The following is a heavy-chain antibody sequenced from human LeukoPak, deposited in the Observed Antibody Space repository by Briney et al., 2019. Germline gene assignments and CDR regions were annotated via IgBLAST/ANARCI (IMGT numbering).Heavy chain of an antibody. CDR3: ARNENSGWGYFDY. D-gene: IGHD5-12*01. CDR2: IGGSNGIT. V-gene: IGHV3-23*01. Sequence: GGSLRLSCAASGFTFSSYAMHWVRQAPGKGLEWVSVIGGSNGITFYVGSVKGRFTISRDNSKDTLYLQMNSLRAEDTAVYYCARNENSGWGYFDYWGQGTLVTVSS. CDR1: GFTFSSYA. J-gene: IGHJ4*02.